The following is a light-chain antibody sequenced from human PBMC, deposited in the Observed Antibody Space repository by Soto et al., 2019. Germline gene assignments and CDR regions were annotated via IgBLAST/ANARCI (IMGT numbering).Light chain of an antibody. CDR2: DAA. Sequence: EIVLTQSPATLSLSPGERATLSCRASQSVSSYLAWYQQKPGQAPRLLVYDAANRATGIPARIGGSGSGTDFTLTISSLEPEDFAVYYCQQYGSSRGTFGQGTKVDIK. J-gene: IGKJ1*01. V-gene: IGKV3-11*01. CDR1: QSVSSY. CDR3: QQYGSSRGT.